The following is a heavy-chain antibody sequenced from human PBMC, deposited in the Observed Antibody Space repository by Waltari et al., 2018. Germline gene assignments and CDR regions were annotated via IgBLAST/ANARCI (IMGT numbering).Heavy chain of an antibody. Sequence: QVQLQESGPGLVKPSETLSLTCTVSGGSISSYYWSWIRQPPGKGLEWIGYIYYSGSTNYNPSLKSRVTISVDTSKNQFSLKLSSVTAADTAVYYCARDLSGYDPYYFDYWGQGTLVTVSS. J-gene: IGHJ4*02. CDR2: IYYSGST. CDR3: ARDLSGYDPYYFDY. V-gene: IGHV4-59*01. CDR1: GGSISSYY. D-gene: IGHD5-12*01.